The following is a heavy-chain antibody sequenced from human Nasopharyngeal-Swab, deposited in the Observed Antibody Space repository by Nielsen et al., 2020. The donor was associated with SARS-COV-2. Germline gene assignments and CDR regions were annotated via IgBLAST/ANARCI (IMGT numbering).Heavy chain of an antibody. V-gene: IGHV5-51*01. D-gene: IGHD3-3*01. CDR2: IYPGDSDT. CDR3: ARAFWSGYYMSYNWFDP. Sequence: VRQMPGKDLEWMGIIYPGDSDTRYSPSFQGQVTISADKSISTAYLQWSSLKASDTAMYYCARAFWSGYYMSYNWFDPWGQGTLVTVSS. J-gene: IGHJ5*02.